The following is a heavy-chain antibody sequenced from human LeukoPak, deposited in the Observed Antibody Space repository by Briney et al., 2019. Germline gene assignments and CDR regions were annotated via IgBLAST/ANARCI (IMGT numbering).Heavy chain of an antibody. V-gene: IGHV3-21*01. J-gene: IGHJ4*02. D-gene: IGHD5-12*01. CDR2: ISSSGSYI. CDR1: GFTFSSYS. CDR3: ARGYSGYVVDY. Sequence: GGSLRLSCAASGFTFSSYSMNWVRQAPGKGLEWVSSISSSGSYIYYADSVKGRFTISRDNAKNSLYLQMNSLRAEDTAVYYCARGYSGYVVDYWGQGTLVTVSS.